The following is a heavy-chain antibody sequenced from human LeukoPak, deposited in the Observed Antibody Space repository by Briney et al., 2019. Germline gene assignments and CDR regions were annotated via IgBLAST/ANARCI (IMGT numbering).Heavy chain of an antibody. V-gene: IGHV4-59*01. CDR3: ARAMGIAARPFHFDY. Sequence: SETLSLTCAVSGYSISSYYWSWIRQPPGKGLEWIGYIYYSGSTNYNPSLKSRVAISVDTSKNQFSLKLSSVTAADTAVYYCARAMGIAARPFHFDYWGQGTLVTVSS. J-gene: IGHJ4*02. CDR1: GYSISSYY. D-gene: IGHD6-6*01. CDR2: IYYSGST.